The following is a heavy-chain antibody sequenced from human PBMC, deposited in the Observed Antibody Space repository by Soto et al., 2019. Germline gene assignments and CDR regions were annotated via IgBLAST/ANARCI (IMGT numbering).Heavy chain of an antibody. D-gene: IGHD2-15*01. CDR3: ARDGGGS. Sequence: EVQLLESGGGLVHPGGSLRLSCVASGFTFKSYAMNWVRQAPGKGLVWVSRINPDGSATNYADSVKGRFTVSRDNARNMQYLQMNSLRAEDTAVYYCARDGGGSWGQGILVTVSS. V-gene: IGHV3-74*01. J-gene: IGHJ5*02. CDR1: GFTFKSYA. CDR2: INPDGSAT.